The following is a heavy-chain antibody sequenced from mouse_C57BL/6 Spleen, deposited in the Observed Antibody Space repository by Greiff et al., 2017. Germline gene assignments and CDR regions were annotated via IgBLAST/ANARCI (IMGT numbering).Heavy chain of an antibody. Sequence: EVKVEESGGGLVKPGGSLKLSCAASGFTFSSYAMSWVRQTPEKRLEWVATISDGGSYTYYPDNVKGRFTISRDNAKNNLYLQMSHLKSEDTAMYYCARDGVTTRFAYWGQGTLVTVSA. CDR3: ARDGVTTRFAY. V-gene: IGHV5-4*01. CDR1: GFTFSSYA. D-gene: IGHD2-3*01. CDR2: ISDGGSYT. J-gene: IGHJ3*01.